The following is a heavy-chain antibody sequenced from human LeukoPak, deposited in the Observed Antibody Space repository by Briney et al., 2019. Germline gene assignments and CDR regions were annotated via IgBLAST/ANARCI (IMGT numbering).Heavy chain of an antibody. CDR3: ARDRAKSGAAYKTFDY. J-gene: IGHJ4*02. D-gene: IGHD3-16*01. CDR1: GFTFSSYA. CDR2: ISSSSSYI. V-gene: IGHV3-21*01. Sequence: PGGSLRLSCAASGFTFSSYAMSWVRQAPGKGLEWVSSISSSSSYIYYADSVKGRFTISRDNAKNSLYLQMNSLRAEDTAVYYCARDRAKSGAAYKTFDYWGQGTLVTVSS.